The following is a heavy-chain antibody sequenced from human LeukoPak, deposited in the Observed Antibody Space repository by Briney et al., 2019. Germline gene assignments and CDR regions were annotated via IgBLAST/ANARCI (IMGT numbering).Heavy chain of an antibody. CDR3: AGHSGSYFSPLDH. D-gene: IGHD1-26*01. Sequence: ASVKVSCKASGYTFTAYGINWVRQAPGQGLEWMGWISAYNGNTNYAQKFQGRVTMTTDTSTSTAYMELRSLTSDDTAVYYCAGHSGSYFSPLDHWGQGTLVTVSS. CDR2: ISAYNGNT. V-gene: IGHV1-18*01. CDR1: GYTFTAYG. J-gene: IGHJ4*02.